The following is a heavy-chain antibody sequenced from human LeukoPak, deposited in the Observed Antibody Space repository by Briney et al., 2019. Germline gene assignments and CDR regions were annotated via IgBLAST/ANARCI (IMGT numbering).Heavy chain of an antibody. CDR2: ISVYNGNI. V-gene: IGHV1-18*01. CDR1: GYTFINYG. Sequence: ASVKVSCKASGYTFINYGISWVRQAPGQGLEWMGWISVYNGNIKYAQKLQGRVTMITDTSTTTAYMELGSLRSDDTAVYYRARGGNIIMVRGVTSYMDVWGKGTTVTVSS. D-gene: IGHD3-10*01. CDR3: ARGGNIIMVRGVTSYMDV. J-gene: IGHJ6*03.